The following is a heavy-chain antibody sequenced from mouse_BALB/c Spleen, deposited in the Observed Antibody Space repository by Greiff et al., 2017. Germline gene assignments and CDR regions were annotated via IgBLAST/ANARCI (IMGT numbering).Heavy chain of an antibody. Sequence: EVKLQQSGAELVKPGASVKLSCTASGFNIKDTYMHWVKQRPEQGLEWIGRIDPANGNTKYDPKFQGKATITADTSSNTAYLQLSSLTSEDTAAYYCARHPRGYDPSYAMDYWGQGTSVTVSS. CDR2: IDPANGNT. CDR1: GFNIKDTY. V-gene: IGHV14-3*02. J-gene: IGHJ4*01. D-gene: IGHD2-14*01. CDR3: ARHPRGYDPSYAMDY.